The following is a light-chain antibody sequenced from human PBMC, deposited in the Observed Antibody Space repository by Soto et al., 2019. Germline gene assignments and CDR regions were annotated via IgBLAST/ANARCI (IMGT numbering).Light chain of an antibody. CDR1: QSVSSY. J-gene: IGKJ4*01. CDR3: QQRSNWPPLT. CDR2: DAS. V-gene: IGKV3-11*01. Sequence: EIVLTQSPATLSLSPGERATLSCRASQSVSSYLAWYQQKPGQAPRLLIYDASNMATGIPARFSGSGYGTDFTRTISSLEPEDFAVYYCQQRSNWPPLTFGGGTQVEIK.